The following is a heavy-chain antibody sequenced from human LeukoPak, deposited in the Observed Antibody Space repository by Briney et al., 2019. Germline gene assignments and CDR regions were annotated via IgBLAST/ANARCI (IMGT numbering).Heavy chain of an antibody. Sequence: ASVKVSCKASGYTFTGYYMHWVRQAPGQGLEWMGWINPNSGGTNYAQKFQGRVTMTRDTSISTAYMELSRLRSDDTAVYYCARDSRSGRLNLGYFQHWGQGTLVTVSS. CDR2: INPNSGGT. J-gene: IGHJ1*01. V-gene: IGHV1-2*02. D-gene: IGHD2-15*01. CDR3: ARDSRSGRLNLGYFQH. CDR1: GYTFTGYY.